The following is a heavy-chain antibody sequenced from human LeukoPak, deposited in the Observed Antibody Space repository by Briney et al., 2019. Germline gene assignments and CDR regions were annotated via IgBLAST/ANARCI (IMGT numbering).Heavy chain of an antibody. CDR3: AKDLSGSFDY. Sequence: GGSLRLSCAASGFTLSTYDMHWVRQPTGEGLEWVSIIYRAGDTYYADSVKGRFTISRDNSKNTLYLQMNSLRAEDTAVYYCAKDLSGSFDYWGQGTLVIVSS. V-gene: IGHV3-53*01. CDR1: GFTLSTYD. J-gene: IGHJ4*02. CDR2: IYRAGDT. D-gene: IGHD1-26*01.